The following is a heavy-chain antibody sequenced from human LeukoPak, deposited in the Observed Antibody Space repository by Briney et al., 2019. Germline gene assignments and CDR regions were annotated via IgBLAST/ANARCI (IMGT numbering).Heavy chain of an antibody. CDR2: IKQDGSEK. CDR1: GFTFSSAW. D-gene: IGHD6-19*01. CDR3: VKEQSSGYYRVADF. V-gene: IGHV3-7*01. J-gene: IGHJ4*02. Sequence: GGSLRLSCAASGFTFSSAWMSWVRQAPGKGLEWVAHIKQDGSEKYYVDSVKGRFTISGDNSKSTLYLQMNSLRVEDTALYYCVKEQSSGYYRVADFWGQGTLVTVSS.